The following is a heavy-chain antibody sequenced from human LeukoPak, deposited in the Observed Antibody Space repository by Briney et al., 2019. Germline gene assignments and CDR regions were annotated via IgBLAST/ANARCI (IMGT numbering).Heavy chain of an antibody. CDR2: INPSGGST. J-gene: IGHJ5*02. D-gene: IGHD2-15*01. V-gene: IGHV1-46*01. CDR3: ARGYCSGGSYYSGNWFDP. CDR1: GYTFTSYY. Sequence: ASVKVSCKASGYTFTSYYMHWVRQAPGQGLEWMGIINPSGGSTSYAQKFQGRVTMTRDMSTSTVYMELSSLRSEDTAVYYCARGYCSGGSYYSGNWFDPWGQGTLVTVSS.